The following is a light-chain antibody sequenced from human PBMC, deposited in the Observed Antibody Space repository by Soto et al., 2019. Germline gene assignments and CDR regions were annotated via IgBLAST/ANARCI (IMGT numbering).Light chain of an antibody. CDR3: QQYGSSPLIS. CDR1: QSVSSSY. V-gene: IGKV3-20*01. Sequence: EIVLTQSPGTLSLPPGERATLSCRASQSVSSSYLAWYQQKPGQAPRLLIYGASSRATGIPDRFSGSGSGRDFTLTISGLEPEDFAVYYCQQYGSSPLISFGQGTRLEIK. CDR2: GAS. J-gene: IGKJ5*01.